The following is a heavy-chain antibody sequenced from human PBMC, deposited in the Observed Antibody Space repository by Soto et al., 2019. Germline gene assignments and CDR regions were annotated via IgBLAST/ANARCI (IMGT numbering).Heavy chain of an antibody. D-gene: IGHD6-6*01. J-gene: IGHJ4*02. CDR1: GFTFSSYA. CDR2: ISYHGSNN. V-gene: IGHV3-30-3*01. CDR3: EIYEDSSSWAGYYFDY. Sequence: GGSLRLSCAASGFTFSSYAMPWVRQAPGKGLEWVAVISYHGSNNYEANSVKGRLTISRNNSKNTLYLKMKRIRAEDTDVYYCEIYEDSSSWAGYYFDYWGQGTLVTVSS.